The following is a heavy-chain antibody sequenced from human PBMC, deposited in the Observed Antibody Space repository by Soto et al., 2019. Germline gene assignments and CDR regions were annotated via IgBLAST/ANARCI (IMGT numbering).Heavy chain of an antibody. CDR3: SRVGVYYGDYPNFDY. D-gene: IGHD4-17*01. CDR2: IYYSGST. CDR1: GSSISPFY. V-gene: IGHV4-59*01. J-gene: IGHJ4*02. Sequence: SETLSLTCIVSGSSISPFYWSWIRQPPGKGLEWIGNIYYSGSTNYNPSLKSRVTISVDTSKRQFSLNLYSMTAADTAVYYCSRVGVYYGDYPNFDYWGQGTRVTVSS.